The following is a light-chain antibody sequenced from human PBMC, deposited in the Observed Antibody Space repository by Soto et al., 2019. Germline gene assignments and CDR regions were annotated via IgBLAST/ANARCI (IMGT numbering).Light chain of an antibody. CDR1: ESVSSN. CDR3: QQYNKWRT. Sequence: EIVMTQSPATLSVSPGERATLSCRASESVSSNLAWYQQKPGQAPRLLIYGASTRATGIPARISGSGSGTEFTLNISSLQSEDFAVYYCQQYNKWRTFGQGTKVEV. CDR2: GAS. J-gene: IGKJ1*01. V-gene: IGKV3-15*01.